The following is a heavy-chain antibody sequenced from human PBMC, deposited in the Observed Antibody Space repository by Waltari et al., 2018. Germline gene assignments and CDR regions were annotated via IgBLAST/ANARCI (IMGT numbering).Heavy chain of an antibody. CDR2: IYYSGST. V-gene: IGHV4-59*08. J-gene: IGHJ1*01. CDR3: ARHDSSPIFQH. Sequence: QVQLQESGPGLVKPSETLSLTCTVSGGSISSYYWSWIRQPPGKGLEWIGYIYYSGSTNYNPALKSRVTISVDTSKNQFSLKLSSVTAADTAVYYCARHDSSPIFQHWGQGTLVTVSS. CDR1: GGSISSYY. D-gene: IGHD6-13*01.